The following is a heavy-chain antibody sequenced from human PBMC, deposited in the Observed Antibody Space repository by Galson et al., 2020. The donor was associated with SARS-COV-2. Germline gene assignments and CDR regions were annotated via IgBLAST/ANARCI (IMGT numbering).Heavy chain of an antibody. J-gene: IGHJ6*03. CDR2: IWYDGSNK. CDR1: GFTFSSYG. CDR3: AREALCYYCSYYYYYMDV. Sequence: GESLKISCAASGFTFSSYGMHWVRQAPGKGLEWVAVIWYDGSNKYYADSVKGRFTISRDNSKNTLYLQMNSLRAEDTAVYYCAREALCYYCSYYYYYMDVWGKGTTVTVSS. D-gene: IGHD2-15*01. V-gene: IGHV3-33*01.